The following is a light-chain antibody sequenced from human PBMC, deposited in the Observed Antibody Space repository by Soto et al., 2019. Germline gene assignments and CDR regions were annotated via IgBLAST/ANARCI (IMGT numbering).Light chain of an antibody. CDR2: QTS. CDR1: QSVSSH. J-gene: IGKJ5*01. Sequence: EIVITQSPATLSVSPGERATLSCRASQSVSSHLAWYQQKPGQAPRLLIYQTSIGASGIPARFSTRLCGTVFTLNISDVPREYCADYCCQRRGNWPITFGQGTRLEIK. CDR3: QRRGNWPIT. V-gene: IGKV3-11*01.